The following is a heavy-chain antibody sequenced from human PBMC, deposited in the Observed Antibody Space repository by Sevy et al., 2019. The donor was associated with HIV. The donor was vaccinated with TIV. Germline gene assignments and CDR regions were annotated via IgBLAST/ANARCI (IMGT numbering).Heavy chain of an antibody. V-gene: IGHV3-15*01. D-gene: IGHD3-22*01. J-gene: IGHJ4*02. CDR1: GFTFSNAW. CDR2: IKSKTDGGTT. Sequence: GGSLRLSCAASGFTFSNAWMSWVRQAPGKGLEWVGRIKSKTDGGTTDHAAPVKGRFTIPRDDSKNTLYLQMNSLKTEDTAVYYCTTTLEPDYYDSSGHFDYWGQGTLVTVSS. CDR3: TTTLEPDYYDSSGHFDY.